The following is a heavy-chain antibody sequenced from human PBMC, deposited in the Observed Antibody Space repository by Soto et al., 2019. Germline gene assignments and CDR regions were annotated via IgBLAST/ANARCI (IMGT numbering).Heavy chain of an antibody. CDR1: GGSISSNY. J-gene: IGHJ4*02. CDR3: ARGGGYDSFDF. D-gene: IGHD2-15*01. Sequence: SETLSLTCTVSGGSISSNYWTWIRQPPGKGLEWIGYVYNSGSTNYNPSLKSRVTISEDTSKSQFSLKVNSMTAADTAVYYCARGGGYDSFDFWGQGIQVTVSS. CDR2: VYNSGST. V-gene: IGHV4-59*01.